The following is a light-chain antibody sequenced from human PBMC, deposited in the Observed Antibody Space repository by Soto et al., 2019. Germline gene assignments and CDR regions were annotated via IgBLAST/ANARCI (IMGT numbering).Light chain of an antibody. J-gene: IGKJ4*01. V-gene: IGKV3-15*01. Sequence: EIVMTQSPATLSVSPGERATLSCRARQSVGSSLAGYQQKPGQAPRVLIYGASTRATGIPARFSGSGSGTEFTLTISSLQSEDFALYYCQQYNTFPSLTFGGGTKVEIK. CDR3: QQYNTFPSLT. CDR1: QSVGSS. CDR2: GAS.